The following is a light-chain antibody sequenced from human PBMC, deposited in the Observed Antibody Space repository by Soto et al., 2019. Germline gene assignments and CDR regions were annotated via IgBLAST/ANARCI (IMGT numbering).Light chain of an antibody. CDR2: GAS. CDR3: EQYGNSPET. CDR1: QSVASPY. V-gene: IGKV3-20*01. J-gene: IGKJ1*01. Sequence: EIVLTQSPGTLSLSPGERATLFCRASQSVASPYLAWYQQKPGQAPGLLIYGASSMATGIPDRFSASGSGTDFTLTISRLEPEDFAVFYCEQYGNSPETFGQGTKVEIK.